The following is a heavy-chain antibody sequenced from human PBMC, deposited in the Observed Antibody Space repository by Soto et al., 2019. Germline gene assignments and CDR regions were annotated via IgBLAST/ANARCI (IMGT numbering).Heavy chain of an antibody. D-gene: IGHD6-25*01. V-gene: IGHV4-30-2*01. CDR1: TDSNSSGDYS. CDR3: ARGSKAAGRWLHACDI. Sequence: QLQLQESGSRMVKPSQTLSLTCTLSTDSNSSGDYSWSWRRQPQGKGLEWIGYIYDSGSTYYNPPLKSQAIISVNRSKNQFSLKLSSVTAADTAVYFCARGSKAAGRWLHACDIWGQGTMVPVSS. J-gene: IGHJ3*02. CDR2: IYDSGST.